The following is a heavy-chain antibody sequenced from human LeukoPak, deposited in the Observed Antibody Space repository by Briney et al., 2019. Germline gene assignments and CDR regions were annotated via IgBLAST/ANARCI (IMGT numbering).Heavy chain of an antibody. D-gene: IGHD1-26*01. CDR1: GFTFSSYG. V-gene: IGHV3-33*01. CDR2: IWYDGSNK. CDR3: ASNPGYSGSYSWLH. J-gene: IGHJ4*02. Sequence: GGSLRLSCAASGFTFSSYGIHWVRQAPGKGLEWVAVIWYDGSNKYYADSVKGRFTISRDNSKNTLYLQMNSLRAEDTAVYYCASNPGYSGSYSWLHWGQGTLVTVSS.